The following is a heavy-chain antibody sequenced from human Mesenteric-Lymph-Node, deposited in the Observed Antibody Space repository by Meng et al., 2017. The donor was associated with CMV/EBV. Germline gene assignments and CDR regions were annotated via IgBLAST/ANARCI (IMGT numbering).Heavy chain of an antibody. CDR2: VYFRGST. D-gene: IGHD5-12*01. Sequence: VSGGSGSSGTYYWSWIRQPPGKGLEWIGYVYFRGSTKYNPSFKSRVTISVDTSKNQFSLRLSSVTAADTAMYYCARGGVATMHPFDYWGQGTLVTVSS. V-gene: IGHV4-61*01. J-gene: IGHJ4*02. CDR1: GGSGSSGTYY. CDR3: ARGGVATMHPFDY.